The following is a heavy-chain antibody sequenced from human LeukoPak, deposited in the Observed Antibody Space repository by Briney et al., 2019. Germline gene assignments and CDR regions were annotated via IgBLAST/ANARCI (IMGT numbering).Heavy chain of an antibody. D-gene: IGHD1-1*01. Sequence: GGSLRLSCAASGFTFSSYEMNWVRQAPGKGLEWVSAISGSGGSTYYADSVKGRFTISRDNSKNTLYLQMNSLGADDTAVYYCAKGNWRYFDYWGQGTLVTVSS. CDR3: AKGNWRYFDY. V-gene: IGHV3-23*01. CDR2: ISGSGGST. CDR1: GFTFSSYE. J-gene: IGHJ4*02.